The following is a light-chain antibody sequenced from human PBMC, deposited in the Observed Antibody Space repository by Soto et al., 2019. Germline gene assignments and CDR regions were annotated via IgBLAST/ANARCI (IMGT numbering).Light chain of an antibody. CDR2: STN. CDR3: ALYMGSGIWM. J-gene: IGLJ3*02. V-gene: IGLV8-61*01. Sequence: QTVVTQEPSFSVSPGRTVTLTCSLSSGSVSTSYYPSWYQQTPGQAPRTLIYSTNTRSSGVPDRFSGSILGNKAALTITGAQADDEADYYCALYMGSGIWMFGGGTKVTVL. CDR1: SGSVSTSYY.